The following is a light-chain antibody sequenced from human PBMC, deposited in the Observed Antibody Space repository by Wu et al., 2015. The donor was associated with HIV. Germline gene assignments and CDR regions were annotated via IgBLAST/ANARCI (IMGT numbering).Light chain of an antibody. CDR2: AAS. CDR3: QQGNSFPQT. V-gene: IGKV1-12*01. J-gene: IGKJ1*01. Sequence: QMTQSPSSVSASVGDRVIITCRASHNINTALAWYQQKSGEVPKLLIYAASRLQSGLPPRFSGSGSGTAFTLTISSLQPEDFATYYCQQGNSFPQTFGQGTKVEMK. CDR1: HNINTA.